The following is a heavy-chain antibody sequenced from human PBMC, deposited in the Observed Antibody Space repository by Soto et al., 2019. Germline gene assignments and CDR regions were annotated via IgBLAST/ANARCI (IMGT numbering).Heavy chain of an antibody. CDR2: INHSGST. Sequence: PSETLSLTCAVYGGSFSGYYWSWIRQPPGKGLEWIGEINHSGSTNYNPSLKSRVTISVDTSKNQFSLKLSSVTAADTAVNYCASGGWYYDSSGPLDYWRQGTLVPVS. CDR1: GGSFSGYY. D-gene: IGHD3-22*01. V-gene: IGHV4-34*01. J-gene: IGHJ4*02. CDR3: ASGGWYYDSSGPLDY.